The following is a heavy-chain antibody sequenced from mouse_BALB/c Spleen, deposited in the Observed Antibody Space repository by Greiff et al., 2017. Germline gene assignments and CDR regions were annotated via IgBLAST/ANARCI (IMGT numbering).Heavy chain of an antibody. Sequence: QVQLKESGPGLVAPSQSLSITCTVSGFSLTSFDISWIRQPPGKGLEWLGVIWTGGGTNYNSAFMSRLSISKDNSKSQVFLKMNSLQTDDTAIYYCVRPISTATNAMDYWGQGTSVTVSS. CDR3: VRPISTATNAMDY. J-gene: IGHJ4*01. D-gene: IGHD1-2*01. CDR1: GFSLTSFD. V-gene: IGHV2-9-2*01. CDR2: IWTGGGT.